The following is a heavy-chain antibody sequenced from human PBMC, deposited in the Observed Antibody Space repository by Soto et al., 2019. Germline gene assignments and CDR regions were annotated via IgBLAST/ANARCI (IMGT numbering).Heavy chain of an antibody. CDR2: TIPILDVA. CDR3: ARDSPIGSTYSGYDAIDS. V-gene: IGHV1-69*08. CDR1: GGTCSTST. D-gene: IGHD5-12*01. J-gene: IGHJ4*02. Sequence: QVQLVQSGAEVKKPGSSVKVSCKASGGTCSTSTFTWVRQAPGQGLEWMGRTIPILDVADYAQDFQGRVTITADKATSTAYMELTSLTSKDTAVYYCARDSPIGSTYSGYDAIDSWGQGTLVTVSS.